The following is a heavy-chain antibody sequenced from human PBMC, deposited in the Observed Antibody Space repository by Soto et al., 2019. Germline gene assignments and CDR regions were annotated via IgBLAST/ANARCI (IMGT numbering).Heavy chain of an antibody. D-gene: IGHD5-18*01. CDR3: AKSQGGGYSNGYNFDY. CDR1: GFTFEDYA. Sequence: PGGSLRLSCAASGFTFEDYAMHWVRQAPGKGLEWVSSISWNGGRIAYGDNVRGRFIISRDNAKNSLYLQMNSLRSEDTALYYCAKSQGGGYSNGYNFDYWGQGT. V-gene: IGHV3-9*01. CDR2: ISWNGGRI. J-gene: IGHJ4*02.